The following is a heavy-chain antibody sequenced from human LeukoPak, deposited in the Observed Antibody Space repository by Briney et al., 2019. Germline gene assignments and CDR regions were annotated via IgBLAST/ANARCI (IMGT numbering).Heavy chain of an antibody. V-gene: IGHV1-18*01. CDR1: GYTFTSYS. CDR3: ATHYTRNWFDP. CDR2: ISAYNGNT. J-gene: IGHJ5*02. D-gene: IGHD3-3*01. Sequence: ASVKVSCKASGYTFTSYSITWVRQAPGQGLEWMGWISAYNGNTNYAQKLQGRVTMTEDTSTDTAYMELSSLRSEDTAVYYCATHYTRNWFDPWGQGTLVTVSS.